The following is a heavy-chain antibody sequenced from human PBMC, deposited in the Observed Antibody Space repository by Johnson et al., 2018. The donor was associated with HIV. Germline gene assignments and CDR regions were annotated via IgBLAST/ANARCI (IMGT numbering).Heavy chain of an antibody. CDR2: ISGSGCST. CDR3: AAGGRTEAVA. Sequence: VQLVESGGGLVKPGGSLRLSCAASGFTFSDYYMSWVRQAPGKGLEWVSAISGSGCSTYYADSVKGRFTISRDNSKNTLYLQMNSLRAEDTAVYYCAAGGRTEAVAWGQGTMVTVSS. J-gene: IGHJ3*01. CDR1: GFTFSDYY. V-gene: IGHV3-23*04. D-gene: IGHD3-16*01.